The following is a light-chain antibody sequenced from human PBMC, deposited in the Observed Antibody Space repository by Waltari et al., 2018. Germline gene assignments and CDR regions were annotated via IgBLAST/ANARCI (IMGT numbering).Light chain of an antibody. CDR1: QGISNF. Sequence: IQLTQSPSTLSASVGDRVTITCRASQGISNFLAWYQQKPGKAPEVLIFAASTLRTGVPSSFSGRGSVTDFTLTISSLQPEDFATYFCQQLDTYPRTFGQGTKVEIK. J-gene: IGKJ1*01. V-gene: IGKV1-9*01. CDR2: AAS. CDR3: QQLDTYPRT.